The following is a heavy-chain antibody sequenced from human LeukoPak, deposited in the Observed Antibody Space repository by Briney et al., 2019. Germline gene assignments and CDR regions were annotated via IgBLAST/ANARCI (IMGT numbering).Heavy chain of an antibody. D-gene: IGHD3-22*01. CDR3: ARGPGYYDSSGYWL. CDR2: ISYDGSNK. CDR1: GFTFSSYA. V-gene: IGHV3-30-3*01. J-gene: IGHJ6*02. Sequence: PGRSLRLSCAASGFTFSSYAMHWVRQAPGKGLEWVAVISYDGSNKYYADSVKGRFTISRDNSKNTLYLQMNSLRAGDTAVYYCARGPGYYDSSGYWLWGQGTTVTVSS.